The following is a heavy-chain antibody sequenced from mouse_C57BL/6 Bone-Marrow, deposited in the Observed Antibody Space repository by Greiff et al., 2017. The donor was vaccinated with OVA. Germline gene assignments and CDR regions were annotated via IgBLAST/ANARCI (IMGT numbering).Heavy chain of an antibody. J-gene: IGHJ4*01. CDR3: ARYSPEDAMDY. Sequence: EVQLQQSGPELVKPGASVKISCKASGYTLTDYYMNWVKQSHGKSLEWIGDINPNNGGTSYNQKFKGKATLTVDKSSSTAYMELRSLTSEDSAVYYCARYSPEDAMDYWGQGTSVTVSS. D-gene: IGHD3-2*02. CDR2: INPNNGGT. V-gene: IGHV1-26*01. CDR1: GYTLTDYY.